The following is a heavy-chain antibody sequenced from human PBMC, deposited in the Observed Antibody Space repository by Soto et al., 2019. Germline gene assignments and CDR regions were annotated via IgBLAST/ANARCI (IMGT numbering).Heavy chain of an antibody. D-gene: IGHD3-10*01. CDR1: GYRFTSYG. CDR2: ISAYNGNT. J-gene: IGHJ3*02. CDR3: ARVGSPDYYGSGSPNDASDI. Sequence: GASVKVSCKVSGYRFTSYGISWVRQAPGQGLERMGWISAYNGNTNYAQKLQGRVTMTTDTSTSTAYMELRSLRSDDTAVYYCARVGSPDYYGSGSPNDASDIWGQGTMVTVSS. V-gene: IGHV1-18*01.